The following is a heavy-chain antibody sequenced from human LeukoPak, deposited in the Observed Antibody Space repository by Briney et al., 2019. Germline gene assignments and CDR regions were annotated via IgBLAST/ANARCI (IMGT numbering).Heavy chain of an antibody. CDR2: FDPEDGET. Sequence: GASVKVSCKASGYTFTSYGISWVRQAPGQGLEWIGGFDPEDGETIYAQKFQGRVTMTEDTSTDTAYMELSSLRSEDTAVYYCATPGSGSYSPYFDYWGQGTLVTVSS. D-gene: IGHD1-26*01. CDR3: ATPGSGSYSPYFDY. CDR1: GYTFTSYG. V-gene: IGHV1-24*01. J-gene: IGHJ4*02.